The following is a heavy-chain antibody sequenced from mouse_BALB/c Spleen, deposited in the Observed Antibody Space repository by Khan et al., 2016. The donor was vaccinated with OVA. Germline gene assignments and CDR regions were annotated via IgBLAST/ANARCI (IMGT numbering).Heavy chain of an antibody. CDR2: ISSGGTYT. CDR1: GFSFSSYS. D-gene: IGHD1-1*01. J-gene: IGHJ2*01. Sequence: EVELVESGGGLVRPGGSLKLSCAASGFSFSSYSMSWVRQTPEKRLEWVATISSGGTYTYYPDSVKGRFTISRDNAKNTLYLQMSSLKSEETAMSYCTRARGSYCTNPCFDYWGQGTTLTVSS. V-gene: IGHV5-6-4*01. CDR3: TRARGSYCTNPCFDY.